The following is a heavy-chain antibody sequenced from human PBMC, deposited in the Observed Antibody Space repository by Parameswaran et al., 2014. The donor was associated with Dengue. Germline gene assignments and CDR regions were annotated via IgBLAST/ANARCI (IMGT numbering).Heavy chain of an antibody. D-gene: IGHD3/OR15-3a*01. Sequence: WIRQPPGKGLEWIGIFFYSGTTYYNPSLKSRVTISGDTSNNQFSLTLTSVTAADTAVYYCARLFWDYDFLTEPNDMDVWGQGTTVTVSS. J-gene: IGHJ6*02. V-gene: IGHV4-39*01. CDR2: FFYSGTT. CDR3: ARLFWDYDFLTEPNDMDV.